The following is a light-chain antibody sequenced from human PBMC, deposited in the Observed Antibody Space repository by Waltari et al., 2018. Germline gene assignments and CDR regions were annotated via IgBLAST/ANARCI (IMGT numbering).Light chain of an antibody. CDR1: IGSVSSPSY. J-gene: IGLJ3*02. V-gene: IGLV8-61*01. Sequence: QTVVTQEPSLSVCPGGTVTLTCALSIGSVSSPSYPTWYQQTPGPPPRTLVYKGISRSSGVPDRFSGSILGNTAALTITGAQADDESDYYCSMYMGSGVWVFGGGTKLTVL. CDR3: SMYMGSGVWV. CDR2: KGI.